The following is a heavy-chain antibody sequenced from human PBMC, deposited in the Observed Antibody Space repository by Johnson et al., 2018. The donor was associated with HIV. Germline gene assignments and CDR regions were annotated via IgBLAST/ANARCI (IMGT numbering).Heavy chain of an antibody. D-gene: IGHD1-20*01. CDR2: INWNGGST. V-gene: IGHV3-20*04. J-gene: IGHJ3*02. CDR1: GFNFDDYG. CDR3: ARGTLTGTTGGFDI. Sequence: VQLVESGGGLVQPGRSLRLSCAASGFNFDDYGMSWVRQAPGKGLEWVSGINWNGGSTSYADSVKGRFTISRDNAKNSLYLQMNSLRAEDTALYYCARGTLTGTTGGFDIWGQGTMVTVSA.